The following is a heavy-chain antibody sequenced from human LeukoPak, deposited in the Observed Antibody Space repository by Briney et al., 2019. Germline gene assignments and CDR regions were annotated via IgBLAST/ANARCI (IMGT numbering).Heavy chain of an antibody. CDR1: GYTFTSYY. V-gene: IGHV1-2*02. D-gene: IGHD2-2*01. CDR3: ARTTIVVVPAGFDY. Sequence: ASVKVSCKASGYTFTSYYMHWVRQAPGQGLEWMGWINPNSGGTNYAQKFQGRVTMTRDTSISTAYMELSRLRSDDTAVYYCARTTIVVVPAGFDYWGQGTLVTVSS. J-gene: IGHJ4*02. CDR2: INPNSGGT.